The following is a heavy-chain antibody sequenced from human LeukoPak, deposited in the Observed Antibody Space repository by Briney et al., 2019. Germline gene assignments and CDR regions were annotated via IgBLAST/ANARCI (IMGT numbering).Heavy chain of an antibody. J-gene: IGHJ5*02. D-gene: IGHD6-13*01. CDR2: IYSGGST. CDR3: ARDSSSWPGGFDP. Sequence: ETLSLTCTVSGGSISSYYWSWVRQAPGRGLEWVSVIYSGGSTYYADSVKGRFTISRDNSKNTLYLQMNSLRAEDTAVYYCARDSSSWPGGFDPWGQGTLVTVST. CDR1: GGSISSYY. V-gene: IGHV3-53*01.